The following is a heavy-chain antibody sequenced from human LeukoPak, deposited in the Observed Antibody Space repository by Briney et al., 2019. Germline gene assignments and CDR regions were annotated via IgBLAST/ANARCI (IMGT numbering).Heavy chain of an antibody. CDR3: ARDVGMTAIRGFDY. V-gene: IGHV3-30*03. D-gene: IGHD2-21*02. J-gene: IGHJ4*02. CDR1: GFTFSSHG. CDR2: ISYNGSNK. Sequence: GRSLRLSCAASGFTFSSHGMHWVRQAPGKGLEWVALISYNGSNKFYADSVRGRFTISRDSSKNTLYLQLNSLRPEDTAVYYCARDVGMTAIRGFDYWGQGTLVTVSS.